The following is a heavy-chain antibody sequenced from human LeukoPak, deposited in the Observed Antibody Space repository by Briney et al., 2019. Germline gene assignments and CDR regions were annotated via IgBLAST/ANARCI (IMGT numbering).Heavy chain of an antibody. Sequence: KPSETLSLTCTVSTGSISSYFWSWLRQPAGKGLEWIGRIYTSGSTNYNPSLKSRATISLDTSKNHFSLKLRSVTAAAAAVYYCPTYDYHIDVWGKGTTATVSS. J-gene: IGHJ6*03. CDR3: PTYDYHIDV. CDR1: TGSISSYF. CDR2: IYTSGST. D-gene: IGHD2-2*01. V-gene: IGHV4-4*07.